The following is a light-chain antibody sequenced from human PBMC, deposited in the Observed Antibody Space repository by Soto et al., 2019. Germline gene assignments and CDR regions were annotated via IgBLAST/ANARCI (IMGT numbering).Light chain of an antibody. CDR1: SGNIVSNY. J-gene: IGLJ2*01. V-gene: IGLV6-57*01. CDR2: EDD. Sequence: NFMLTQPHSVSESPGKTITISCTRSSGNIVSNYVQWYQQRPGSSPTTVIYEDDDRPSGVPDRFSGSIDTSSNSASLTIAGLRTEDEADYSCQSYDADILIFGGGTKLTVL. CDR3: QSYDADILI.